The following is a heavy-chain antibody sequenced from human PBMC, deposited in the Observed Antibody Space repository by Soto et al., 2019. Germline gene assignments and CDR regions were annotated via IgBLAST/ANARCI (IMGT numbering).Heavy chain of an antibody. CDR3: ARGGSSSYYYYYGMDV. J-gene: IGHJ6*02. Sequence: QVQLVQSGAEVKKPGSSVKVSCKASGGTFSSYAISWVRQAPGQGLEWMGVIIPIFGTANYVQKFQGRVTINADESTCTAYMELSSLRSEDTAVYYGARGGSSSYYYYYGMDVWGQGTTVTVSS. CDR2: IIPIFGTA. CDR1: GGTFSSYA. D-gene: IGHD6-6*01. V-gene: IGHV1-69*01.